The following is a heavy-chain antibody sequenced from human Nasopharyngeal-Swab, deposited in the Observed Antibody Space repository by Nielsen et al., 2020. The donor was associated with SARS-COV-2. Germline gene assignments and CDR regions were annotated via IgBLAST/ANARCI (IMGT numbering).Heavy chain of an antibody. CDR2: IIGRSGKV. Sequence: GESLKISCAASGFTFSTYDVTWVRQAPGKGLEWVSTIIGRSGKVYYADSVEGRFTISRDDSTNTLFVQMNSLRAEDTAVYYCARFYDSKGGPDYWGQGTLVTVSS. CDR1: GFTFSTYD. D-gene: IGHD3-22*01. J-gene: IGHJ4*02. CDR3: ARFYDSKGGPDY. V-gene: IGHV3-23*01.